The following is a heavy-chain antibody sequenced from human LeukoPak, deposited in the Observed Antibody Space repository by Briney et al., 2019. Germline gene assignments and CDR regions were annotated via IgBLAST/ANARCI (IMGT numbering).Heavy chain of an antibody. CDR3: ARAPRGESDAASGFYGVDV. V-gene: IGHV4-59*01. CDR2: SHNSGST. D-gene: IGHD3-22*01. CDR1: GGSISTYY. J-gene: IGHJ6*02. Sequence: SETLSLTCNVSGGSISTYYWTWLRQPPGKGLEWLGYSHNSGSTNYNPSLKSRVTISVDTSTNQFSLKLNSVTAADTAVYYCARAPRGESDAASGFYGVDVWGQGTTVTVSS.